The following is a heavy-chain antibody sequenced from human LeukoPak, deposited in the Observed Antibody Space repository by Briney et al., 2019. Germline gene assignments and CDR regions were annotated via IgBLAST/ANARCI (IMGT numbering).Heavy chain of an antibody. Sequence: GGFLSLSCAASGFTFSSYAISWVRRPPGKGLNWSSPISVSGGSTYYADSVKGRFTISRDNSKNTLYLQMNGLRAEDTAVYYCAHRMTTVTTARWYYFDYWGQGTLVTVSS. CDR3: AHRMTTVTTARWYYFDY. D-gene: IGHD4-17*01. CDR2: ISVSGGST. CDR1: GFTFSSYA. V-gene: IGHV3-23*01. J-gene: IGHJ4*02.